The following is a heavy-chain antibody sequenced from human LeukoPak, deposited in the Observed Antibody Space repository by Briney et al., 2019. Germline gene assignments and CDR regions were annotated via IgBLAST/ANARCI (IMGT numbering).Heavy chain of an antibody. Sequence: PGGSLRLSCSASGFTFSSYAMHWVRLAPGKGLEWVSSISSSSTYIYYADSVKGRFTISRDNAKNSLNLQMNSLRAEDTAVYYCARDWEGPLGYFDYWGQGTLVTVSS. V-gene: IGHV3-21*01. J-gene: IGHJ4*02. D-gene: IGHD1-26*01. CDR2: ISSSSTYI. CDR1: GFTFSSYA. CDR3: ARDWEGPLGYFDY.